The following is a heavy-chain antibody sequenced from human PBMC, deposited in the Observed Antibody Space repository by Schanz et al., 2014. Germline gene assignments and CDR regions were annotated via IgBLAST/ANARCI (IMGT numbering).Heavy chain of an antibody. CDR3: ARDSGSHCLVDY. CDR2: ISGSGGDT. V-gene: IGHV3-23*01. Sequence: EVQLLESGGGLVQPGGSLRLSCAASGFSFSIFAMTWVRQAPGQGLEWVSTISGSGGDTYPADSVKGRFTISRDNSNNTLYLQMKSLRAEDTAVYYCARDSGSHCLVDYWGQGTLGTVSS. J-gene: IGHJ4*02. D-gene: IGHD1-26*01. CDR1: GFSFSIFA.